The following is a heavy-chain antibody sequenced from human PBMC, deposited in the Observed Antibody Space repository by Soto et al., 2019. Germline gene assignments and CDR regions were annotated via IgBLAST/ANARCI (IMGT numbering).Heavy chain of an antibody. V-gene: IGHV3-13*01. D-gene: IGHD3-16*01. CDR1: GFTFSAYD. J-gene: IGHJ5*02. Sequence: EVQLVESGGGLVQPGGSLRLSCAASGFTFSAYDMHWVRQPTGKGLEWVSAIGTQHDTYYPDSVKGRFTISRENAKSSLYLQMDSLGTGGTAVYYCGRQASHRDGGGGWLDPWGQGTLVTVSS. CDR3: GRQASHRDGGGGWLDP. CDR2: IGTQHDT.